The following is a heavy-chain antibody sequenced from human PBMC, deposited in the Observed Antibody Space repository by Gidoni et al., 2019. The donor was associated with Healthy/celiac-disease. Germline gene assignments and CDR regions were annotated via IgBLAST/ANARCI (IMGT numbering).Heavy chain of an antibody. CDR1: GGSFSGYY. D-gene: IGHD3-10*01. J-gene: IGHJ6*02. CDR2: INHSGST. V-gene: IGHV4-34*01. CDR3: ARGSRWFGTRYYYYYGMDV. Sequence: QVQLQQWGAGLLKPSETLSLTCAVYGGSFSGYYWSWIRQPPGKGLEWIGEINHSGSTNYNPSLKSRVTISVDTSKNQFSLKLSSVTAADTAVYYCARGSRWFGTRYYYYYGMDVWGQGTTVTVSS.